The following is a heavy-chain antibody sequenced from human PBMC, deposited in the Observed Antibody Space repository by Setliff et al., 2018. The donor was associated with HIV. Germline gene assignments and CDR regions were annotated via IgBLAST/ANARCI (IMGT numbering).Heavy chain of an antibody. CDR2: INPKTGDT. J-gene: IGHJ4*02. V-gene: IGHV1-2*06. CDR3: ATVVLGWGQKPVTGTTSDY. CDR1: GYTFTGYY. Sequence: ASVKVSCKASGYTFTGYYIHCLRQAPGQGLQWMGRINPKTGDTDYAQNFQGRVTLTADTSINTAYMELHRLTSDDTAVYFCATVVLGWGQKPVTGTTSDYWGQGTLVTVSS. D-gene: IGHD6-19*01.